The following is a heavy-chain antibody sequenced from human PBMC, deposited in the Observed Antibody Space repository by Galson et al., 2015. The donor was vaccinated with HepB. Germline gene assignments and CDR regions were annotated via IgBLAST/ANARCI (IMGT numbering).Heavy chain of an antibody. D-gene: IGHD2-2*01. Sequence: TLSLTCIVSGGSISRGDYYWSWIRQPPGKGLEWIGYIYYSGSTYYNPSLKSRVSISGDTSKNQFSLKLTSVTAADTAVYYCAREYCDSTRCSQHWGQGTLVTVSS. J-gene: IGHJ1*01. V-gene: IGHV4-30-4*01. CDR1: GGSISRGDYY. CDR2: IYYSGST. CDR3: AREYCDSTRCSQH.